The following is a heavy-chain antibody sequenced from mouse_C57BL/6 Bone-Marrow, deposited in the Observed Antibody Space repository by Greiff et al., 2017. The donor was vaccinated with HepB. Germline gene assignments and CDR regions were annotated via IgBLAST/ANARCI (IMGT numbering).Heavy chain of an antibody. Sequence: QVQLQQPGAELVKPGASVKMSCKASGYTFTSYWITWVKQRPGQGLEWIGDIYPGSGSTNYNEKFKSKATLTVDTSSSTAYMQLSSLTSEDSEVYYCARSGYYYGSSHYFDYWGQGTTLTVSS. V-gene: IGHV1-55*01. CDR1: GYTFTSYW. CDR3: ARSGYYYGSSHYFDY. J-gene: IGHJ2*01. D-gene: IGHD1-1*01. CDR2: IYPGSGST.